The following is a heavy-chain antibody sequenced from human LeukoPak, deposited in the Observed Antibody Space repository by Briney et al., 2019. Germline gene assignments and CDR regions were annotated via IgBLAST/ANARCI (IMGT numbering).Heavy chain of an antibody. CDR2: ISSSSYI. D-gene: IGHD5-24*01. CDR1: GFTFSSYS. CDR3: ARDDGYNLGFDY. Sequence: GGSLRLSCAASGFTFSSYSMNWARQAPGKGLEWVSSISSSSYIYYADSVKGRFTISRDNAKNSLYLQMNSLRAEDTAVYYCARDDGYNLGFDYWGQGTLVTVSS. J-gene: IGHJ4*02. V-gene: IGHV3-21*01.